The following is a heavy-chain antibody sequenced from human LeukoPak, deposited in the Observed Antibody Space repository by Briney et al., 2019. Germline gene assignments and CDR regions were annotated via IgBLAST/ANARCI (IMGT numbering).Heavy chain of an antibody. D-gene: IGHD1-1*01. CDR2: TSGSGYNT. CDR3: AKDRTGMTGADWFDP. CDR1: GFTFSSYA. Sequence: GGSLRLSCAASGFTFSSYAIHWVRQAPGKGLEWVSATSGSGYNTFYTDSVKGRFTISRDNSRNTLYLQMNSLRAEDTAVYFCAKDRTGMTGADWFDPWGQGTLVTVSS. J-gene: IGHJ5*02. V-gene: IGHV3-23*01.